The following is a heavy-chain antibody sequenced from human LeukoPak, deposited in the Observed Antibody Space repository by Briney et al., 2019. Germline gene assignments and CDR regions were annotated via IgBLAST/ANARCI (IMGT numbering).Heavy chain of an antibody. CDR1: GFAFSGYI. D-gene: IGHD6-19*01. Sequence: GGSLRLSCAASGFAFSGYIMNWVRQAPGKGLEWVSFIGTSGNPIYYADAVKGRFTVSRDNAKNSLYLQMNSLRAEDTAVYYCAREQWLDYWGQGTLVTVSS. CDR3: AREQWLDY. J-gene: IGHJ4*02. CDR2: IGTSGNPI. V-gene: IGHV3-48*01.